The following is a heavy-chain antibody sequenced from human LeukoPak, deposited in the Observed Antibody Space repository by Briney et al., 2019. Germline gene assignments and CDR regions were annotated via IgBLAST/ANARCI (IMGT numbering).Heavy chain of an antibody. CDR3: ARCGSDYDGGAFDI. CDR1: GFSVRSHY. J-gene: IGHJ3*02. CDR2: IYSDRRT. D-gene: IGHD2-21*02. V-gene: IGHV3-53*01. Sequence: GGSLRLSCAASGFSVRSHYMSWVRQAPGKGLEWVAVIYSDRRTHYGDSVKGRFTTSRDNSNNTLHLQMNSLRGEDTAVYYCARCGSDYDGGAFDIWGQGTVVTVSS.